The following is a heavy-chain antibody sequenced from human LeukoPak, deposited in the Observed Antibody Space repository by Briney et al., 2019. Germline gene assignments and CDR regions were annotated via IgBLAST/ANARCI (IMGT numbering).Heavy chain of an antibody. Sequence: SETLSLTCTVSGGSISSTGYYWGWIRQPPGKGLEWIGSIYYGGSTYDNPSLKSRVTISVDTSKNQFSLTLSSVTAADTAVYYCARHRHWNYYFDCWGQGTLVTVSS. V-gene: IGHV4-39*01. CDR2: IYYGGST. CDR3: ARHRHWNYYFDC. CDR1: GGSISSTGYY. J-gene: IGHJ4*02. D-gene: IGHD1-7*01.